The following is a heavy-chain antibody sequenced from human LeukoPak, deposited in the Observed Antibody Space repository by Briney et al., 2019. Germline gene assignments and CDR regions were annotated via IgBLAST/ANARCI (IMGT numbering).Heavy chain of an antibody. Sequence: PGGSLRLSCAASGVTFSSYWMHSVREAPGKGLLWGSRVNSDGGSTSYADSVKGRFTISRDNAKNTLYLQMNSLRAEDTAVYYCARSARGPHYYYYYMDVWGKGTTVTVSS. V-gene: IGHV3-74*01. CDR2: VNSDGGST. CDR3: ARSARGPHYYYYYMDV. CDR1: GVTFSSYW. J-gene: IGHJ6*03. D-gene: IGHD3-10*01.